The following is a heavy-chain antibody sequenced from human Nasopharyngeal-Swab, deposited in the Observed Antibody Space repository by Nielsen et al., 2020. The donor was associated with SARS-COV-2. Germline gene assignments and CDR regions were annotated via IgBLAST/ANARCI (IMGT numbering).Heavy chain of an antibody. J-gene: IGHJ4*02. Sequence: SETLSLTCAVYGGSFSGYYWSWIRQPSGKGLEWIGEINHSGSTNYNPSLKSRVTISVDTSKNQFSLKLSSVTAADTAVYYCAREDYDFWSGYYIYWGQGTLVTVSS. CDR3: AREDYDFWSGYYIY. V-gene: IGHV4-34*01. CDR2: INHSGST. D-gene: IGHD3-3*01. CDR1: GGSFSGYY.